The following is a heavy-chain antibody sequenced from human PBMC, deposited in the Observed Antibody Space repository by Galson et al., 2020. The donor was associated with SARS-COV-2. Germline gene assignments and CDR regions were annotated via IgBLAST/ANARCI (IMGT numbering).Heavy chain of an antibody. CDR1: GGSISSGGYY. CDR2: IYYSGST. D-gene: IGHD6-13*01. CDR3: ARQAGRSDWFDP. Sequence: SQTLSLTCTVSGGSISSGGYYWSWIRQHPGKGLEWIGYIYYSGSTYYNPSLKSRVTISVDTSKNQFSLKLSSVTAADTAVYYCARQAGRSDWFDPWGQGTLVTVSS. V-gene: IGHV4-31*03. J-gene: IGHJ5*02.